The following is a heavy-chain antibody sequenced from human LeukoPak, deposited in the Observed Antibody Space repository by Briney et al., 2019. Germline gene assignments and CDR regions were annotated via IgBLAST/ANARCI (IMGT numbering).Heavy chain of an antibody. Sequence: SETLSLTCAVYGGSFSGYYWSWIRQPPGKGLEWIGEINHSGSTNYNPSLKSRVTISVDTPKNQFSLKLSSVTAADAAVYYCLVVVAATEAFDYWGQGTLVTVSS. CDR3: LVVVAATEAFDY. CDR1: GGSFSGYY. D-gene: IGHD2-15*01. J-gene: IGHJ4*02. CDR2: INHSGST. V-gene: IGHV4-34*03.